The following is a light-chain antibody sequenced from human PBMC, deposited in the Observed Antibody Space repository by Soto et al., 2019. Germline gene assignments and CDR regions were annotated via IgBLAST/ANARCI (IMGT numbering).Light chain of an antibody. CDR3: QQSYSTPT. CDR2: DAS. CDR1: QSIANW. Sequence: DIQMTQSPSTLSASVGDRVTITCRASQSIANWLAWYQQKPGKAPKLLIYDASSLASGVPSRFSGSGSGTEFTLTIISLQSEDSATYYCQQSYSTPTFGQGTKVEVQ. V-gene: IGKV1-5*01. J-gene: IGKJ1*01.